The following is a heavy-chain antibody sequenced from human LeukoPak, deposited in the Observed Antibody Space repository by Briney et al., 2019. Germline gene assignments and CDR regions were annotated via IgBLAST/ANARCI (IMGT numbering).Heavy chain of an antibody. Sequence: GESLKISCKGSGYSFTSYWIGWVRQMPGKGLEWMGIIYPGDSDTRYSPSFQGQVTISADKSISTAYLQWSSLKASDTAMYYCARHGHSSSLWFGYNWFDPWGQGILVTVSS. J-gene: IGHJ5*02. V-gene: IGHV5-51*01. D-gene: IGHD6-13*01. CDR2: IYPGDSDT. CDR1: GYSFTSYW. CDR3: ARHGHSSSLWFGYNWFDP.